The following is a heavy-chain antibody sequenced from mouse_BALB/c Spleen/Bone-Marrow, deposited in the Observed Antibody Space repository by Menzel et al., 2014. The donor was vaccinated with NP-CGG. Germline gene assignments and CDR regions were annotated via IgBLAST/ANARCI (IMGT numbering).Heavy chain of an antibody. CDR2: INPGSGGT. V-gene: IGHV1-54*01. CDR1: GYAFXNYL. D-gene: IGHD1-1*01. CDR3: ARGITTGYFDY. Sequence: VQLQQSGAELVRPGTSVKVSCKASGYAFXNYLIEWVKQRPGQGLEWIGVINPGSGGTNYNEKFKGKATLTADKSSSTAYMQLSSLTSDDSAVYFCARGITTGYFDYWGQGTTLSLSS. J-gene: IGHJ2*01.